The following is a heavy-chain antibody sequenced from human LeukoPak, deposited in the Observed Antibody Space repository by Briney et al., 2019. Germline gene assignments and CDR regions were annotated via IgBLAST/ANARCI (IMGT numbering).Heavy chain of an antibody. J-gene: IGHJ4*02. CDR3: ARVGLRWYPMDY. CDR2: IRYDGSNK. D-gene: IGHD4-23*01. V-gene: IGHV3-30*02. Sequence: GGSLRLSCAASGFTFSSYGMHWVRQAPGKGLEWVAFIRYDGSNKYYADSVKGRFTISRDNSKNTLYLQMNSLRAEDTAVYYCARVGLRWYPMDYWGRGTLVTVSS. CDR1: GFTFSSYG.